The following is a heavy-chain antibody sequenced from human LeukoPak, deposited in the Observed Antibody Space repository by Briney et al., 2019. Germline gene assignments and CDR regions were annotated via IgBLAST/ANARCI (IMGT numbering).Heavy chain of an antibody. CDR2: INHSGST. CDR3: ARGPRLIYTYYYDSSGYYRY. J-gene: IGHJ4*02. Sequence: SETLSLTCAVYGGSFSGYYWSWIRQPPGKGLEWIGEINHSGSTNYNPSLKSRVTISVDTSKNQFSLKLSSVTAADTAVYYCARGPRLIYTYYYDSSGYYRYWGQGTLVTVSS. V-gene: IGHV4-34*01. CDR1: GGSFSGYY. D-gene: IGHD3-22*01.